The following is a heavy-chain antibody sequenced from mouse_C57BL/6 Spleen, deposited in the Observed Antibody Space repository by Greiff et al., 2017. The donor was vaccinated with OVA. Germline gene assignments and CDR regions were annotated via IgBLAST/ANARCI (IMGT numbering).Heavy chain of an antibody. CDR1: GYTFTDYY. Sequence: EVQLQQSGPELVKPGASVKISCKASGYTFTDYYMNWVKQSHGKSLEWIGDINPNNGGTSYNQKFKGQATLTVDKSSSTAYMELRSLTSDDSAVYYCARDKNSYYYGSYWYFDVWGTGTTVTVSS. D-gene: IGHD1-1*01. CDR3: ARDKNSYYYGSYWYFDV. J-gene: IGHJ1*03. V-gene: IGHV1-26*01. CDR2: INPNNGGT.